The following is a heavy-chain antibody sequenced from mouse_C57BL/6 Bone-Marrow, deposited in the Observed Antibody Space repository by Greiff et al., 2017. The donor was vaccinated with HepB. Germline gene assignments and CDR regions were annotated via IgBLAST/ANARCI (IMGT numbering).Heavy chain of an antibody. Sequence: EVQLKESGPELVKPGASVKISCKASGYSFTGYYMNWVKQSPEKSLEWIGEINPSTGGTTYNQKFKAKATLTVDKSSSTAYMQLKSLTSEDSAVYYCARYGNYGAMDYWGQGTSVTVSS. CDR1: GYSFTGYY. J-gene: IGHJ4*01. CDR3: ARYGNYGAMDY. D-gene: IGHD2-1*01. V-gene: IGHV1-42*01. CDR2: INPSTGGT.